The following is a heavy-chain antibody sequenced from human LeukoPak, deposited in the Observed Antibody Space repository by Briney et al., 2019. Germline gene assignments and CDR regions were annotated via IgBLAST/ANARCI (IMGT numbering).Heavy chain of an antibody. CDR2: ISGSGGST. V-gene: IGHV3-23*01. J-gene: IGHJ4*02. CDR3: ARDPGGPGVRSY. Sequence: GGSLRLSCAASGFTFSSYAMSWVRQAPGKGLEWVSAISGSGGSTYYADSVKGRFTISRDNSKNTLYLQMNSLRAEDTAVYYCARDPGGPGVRSYWGQGTLVTVSS. CDR1: GFTFSSYA. D-gene: IGHD3-16*01.